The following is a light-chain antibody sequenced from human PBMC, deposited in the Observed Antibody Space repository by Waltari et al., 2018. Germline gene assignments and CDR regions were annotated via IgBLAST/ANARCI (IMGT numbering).Light chain of an antibody. Sequence: ERVLTQSPPTLPVSPGERATLTCRASQSVGTNLAWYQQIPGQAPRLLIYGASTRATGIPDRFSGSGSETEFTLTISSLQSEDFATYYCQQYKNWPPYTFGQGTKLELK. J-gene: IGKJ2*01. V-gene: IGKV3-15*01. CDR3: QQYKNWPPYT. CDR1: QSVGTN. CDR2: GAS.